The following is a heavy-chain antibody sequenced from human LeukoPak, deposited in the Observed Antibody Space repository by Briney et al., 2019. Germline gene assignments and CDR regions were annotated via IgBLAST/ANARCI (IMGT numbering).Heavy chain of an antibody. D-gene: IGHD6-13*01. V-gene: IGHV3-21*01. CDR1: GFTLSTYS. Sequence: GGSLRLSCAASGFTLSTYSMNWVRQAPGKGLEWVSSISSSSSYIYYADSLKGRFTISRDNAKNSLYLQMNSLRAEGTAVYYCARDLMGIAYHGAFYYWGQGTLVTVSS. CDR2: ISSSSSYI. CDR3: ARDLMGIAYHGAFYY. J-gene: IGHJ4*02.